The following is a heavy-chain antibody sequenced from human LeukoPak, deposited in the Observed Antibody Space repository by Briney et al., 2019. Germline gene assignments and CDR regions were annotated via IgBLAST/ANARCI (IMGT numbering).Heavy chain of an antibody. Sequence: GRSLRLSCTASGFTFGDYAMSWFRQAPGKGLQWVGYIRSKAYGATTEYAACVKGRFTISRDDSKSIGYLQMNSLKPEDTAVYYCTREYYYHSSGFDYWGQGTLVTVSS. CDR3: TREYYYHSSGFDY. J-gene: IGHJ4*02. V-gene: IGHV3-49*03. CDR1: GFTFGDYA. CDR2: IRSKAYGATT. D-gene: IGHD3-22*01.